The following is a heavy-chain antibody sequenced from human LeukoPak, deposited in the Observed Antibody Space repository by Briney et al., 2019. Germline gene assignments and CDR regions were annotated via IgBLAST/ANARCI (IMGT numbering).Heavy chain of an antibody. D-gene: IGHD3-16*01. CDR3: ARAYQHLGGLSFPGS. V-gene: IGHV7-4-1*02. Sequence: ASVKVSCKASGYIFTNFGISWVRQAPGQGLQWMGWIDPNTGNPTYAQGFTGRFVFSLDTSVSTTYLQISSLKPEDTAVYYCARAYQHLGGLSFPGSWGQGTLVTVSS. J-gene: IGHJ5*02. CDR1: GYIFTNFG. CDR2: IDPNTGNP.